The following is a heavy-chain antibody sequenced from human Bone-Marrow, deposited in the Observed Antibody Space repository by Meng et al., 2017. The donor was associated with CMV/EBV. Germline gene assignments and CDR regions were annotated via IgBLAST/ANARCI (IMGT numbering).Heavy chain of an antibody. J-gene: IGHJ4*02. CDR3: ARVVWGAIAFDY. CDR2: IDPKNGAT. CDR1: GYTFTGHY. D-gene: IGHD3-10*01. V-gene: IGHV1-2*02. Sequence: ASVEVACKASGYTFTGHYIHWVRQTPGQGLEWMGWIDPKNGATSYAEKFQGRVTMTRDTSISTAYMELSSLRSDDTARYFCARVVWGAIAFDYWGQGTLVTVSS.